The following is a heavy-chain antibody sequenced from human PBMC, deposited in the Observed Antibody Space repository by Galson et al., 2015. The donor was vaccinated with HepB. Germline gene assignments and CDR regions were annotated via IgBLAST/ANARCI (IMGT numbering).Heavy chain of an antibody. J-gene: IGHJ4*02. CDR2: ISSSGSTI. V-gene: IGHV3-48*03. Sequence: SLRLSCAASGFTFSSYEMNWVRQAPGKGLEWVSYISSSGSTIYYADSVKGRFTISRDNAKNSLYLQMNSLRAEDTAVYYCAREGESLGDYYFDYWGQGTLVTVSS. D-gene: IGHD2-21*02. CDR3: AREGESLGDYYFDY. CDR1: GFTFSSYE.